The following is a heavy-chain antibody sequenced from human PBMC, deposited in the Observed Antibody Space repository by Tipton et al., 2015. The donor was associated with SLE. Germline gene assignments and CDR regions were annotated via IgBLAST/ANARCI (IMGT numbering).Heavy chain of an antibody. V-gene: IGHV4-34*01. CDR2: INHSGST. CDR1: GYSIGAGGYY. Sequence: TLSLTCSVSGYSIGAGGYYWSWIRQHPGKRLEWIGEINHSGSTNYNPSLKSRVTISVDTSKNQFSLKLTSVTAADTAVYYCARGPVGSGHYSSSDAFDFWGQGTMVTVSS. J-gene: IGHJ3*01. D-gene: IGHD3-22*01. CDR3: ARGPVGSGHYSSSDAFDF.